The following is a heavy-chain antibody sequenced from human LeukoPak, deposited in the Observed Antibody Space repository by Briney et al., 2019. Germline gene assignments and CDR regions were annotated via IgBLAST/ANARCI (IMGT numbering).Heavy chain of an antibody. D-gene: IGHD3-10*01. CDR3: ARGPGDYYGSGDWFDP. CDR1: GGSISSY. CDR2: IYTSGST. J-gene: IGHJ5*02. Sequence: SETLSLTCTVSGGSISSYWTWIRQPAGKGLEWIGRIYTSGSTNYNPSLKRRVTMSVDTSKNQFSLKLSSVTAADTAVYYCARGPGDYYGSGDWFDPWGQGTLVTVSS. V-gene: IGHV4-4*07.